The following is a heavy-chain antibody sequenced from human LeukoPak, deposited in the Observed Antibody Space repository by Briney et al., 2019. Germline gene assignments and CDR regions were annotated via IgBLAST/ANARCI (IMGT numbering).Heavy chain of an antibody. Sequence: SETLSLTCTVSGGSISSYYWSWIRQPAGKGLEWLGYIYYSGSSNYNPSLKSRVTMSADTSKNQFSLKLSSVTAADTAVYYCARVPRSYYYYYYMDVWGKGTTVTVSS. J-gene: IGHJ6*03. CDR1: GGSISSYY. CDR2: IYYSGSS. CDR3: ARVPRSYYYYYYMDV. V-gene: IGHV4-59*01.